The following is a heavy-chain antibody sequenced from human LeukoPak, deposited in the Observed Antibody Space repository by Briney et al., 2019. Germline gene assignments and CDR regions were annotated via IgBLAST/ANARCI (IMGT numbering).Heavy chain of an antibody. CDR2: IYYSGST. CDR3: ARIDRAVAGTIDY. CDR1: GGSISSYF. V-gene: IGHV4-59*08. Sequence: SETLSRTCTVSGGSISSYFGSWIRQPPGKGLEWIGYIYYSGSTNYNPSLKSRVTMSVDTSKNQFSLKLSSVTAADTAVYYCARIDRAVAGTIDYWGQGTLVTVSS. J-gene: IGHJ4*02. D-gene: IGHD6-19*01.